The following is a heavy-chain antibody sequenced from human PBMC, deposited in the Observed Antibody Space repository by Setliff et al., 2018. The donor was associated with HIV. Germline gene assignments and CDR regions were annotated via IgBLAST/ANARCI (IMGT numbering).Heavy chain of an antibody. V-gene: IGHV4-59*11. J-gene: IGHJ5*02. Sequence: SETLSLTCTVSGGSFSGHYWSWIRQPPGKGPEWIGYISYSGIRNYNPSLKSRVTMSLDTSKNRFSLQLRSVTAADTAVYHCARQNIAACWFDPWGQGTLVTVSS. CDR1: GGSFSGHY. CDR3: ARQNIAACWFDP. CDR2: ISYSGIR. D-gene: IGHD2-15*01.